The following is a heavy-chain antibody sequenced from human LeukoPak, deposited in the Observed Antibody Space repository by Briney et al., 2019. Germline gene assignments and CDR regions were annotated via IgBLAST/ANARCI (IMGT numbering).Heavy chain of an antibody. CDR1: GGTFSSYA. J-gene: IGHJ4*02. D-gene: IGHD3-22*01. V-gene: IGHV1-69*13. CDR2: IIPIFGTA. Sequence: GASVKVSCNASGGTFSSYAISWVRQAPGQGLEWMGGIIPIFGTANYAQKFQGRVTITEDESTSTAYMELSSLRSEDTAVYYCARDQVDGVITFRLLYWGQGTLVTVSS. CDR3: ARDQVDGVITFRLLY.